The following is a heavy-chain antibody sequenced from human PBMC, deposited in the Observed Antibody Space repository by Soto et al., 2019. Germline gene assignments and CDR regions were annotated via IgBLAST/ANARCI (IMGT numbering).Heavy chain of an antibody. CDR2: IIPIFGTA. Sequence: QVQLVQSGAEVKKPGSSVKVSCKASGGTFSSYAISWVRQAPGQGLEWMGGIIPIFGTANYAQKCQGRVTITAAEATSTAYMERSSLRSEDTAVDYCARRGGHGDKSAYDLDYWGQGTLVTVSS. V-gene: IGHV1-69*01. CDR1: GGTFSSYA. D-gene: IGHD3-10*01. J-gene: IGHJ4*02. CDR3: ARRGGHGDKSAYDLDY.